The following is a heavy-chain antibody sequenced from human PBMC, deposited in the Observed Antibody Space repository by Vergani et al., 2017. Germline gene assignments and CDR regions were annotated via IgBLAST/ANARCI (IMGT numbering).Heavy chain of an antibody. CDR2: ISYDGSNK. D-gene: IGHD4-23*01. J-gene: IGHJ4*02. CDR3: ARYLPDYGGSFDY. CDR1: GFTFSSYA. Sequence: QVQLVESGGGVVQPGRSLRLSCAASGFTFSSYAMHWVRQAPGKGLEWVAVISYDGSNKYYADSVKGRFTISRDNSKNTLYLQMNSLRAEDTAVYYCARYLPDYGGSFDYWGQGTLVTVSS. V-gene: IGHV3-30-3*01.